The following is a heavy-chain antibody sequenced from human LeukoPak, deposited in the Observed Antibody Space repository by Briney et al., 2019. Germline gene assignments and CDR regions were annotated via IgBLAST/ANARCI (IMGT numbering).Heavy chain of an antibody. J-gene: IGHJ6*02. V-gene: IGHV4-39*01. CDR3: ARHPPRGGMDV. CDR2: IYYSGST. Sequence: SETLSLTCTVSGGSISSSSYYWGWIRQPPGKGLEWIGSIYYSGSTYYNPSLKSRVTISVDTSKNQFSLKLSSVTAADTAVYYCARHPPRGGMDVWGQGTTVTVSS. CDR1: GGSISSSSYY.